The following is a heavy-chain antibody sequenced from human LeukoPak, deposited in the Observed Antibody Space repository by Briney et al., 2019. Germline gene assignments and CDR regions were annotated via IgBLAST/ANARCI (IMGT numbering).Heavy chain of an antibody. Sequence: SETLSLTCTVSGDSISGSSYYWGWIRQPPGKGLEWIGNIYYGGSTYYSPSLKSRVSISVDTSKNQVSQKLSSVTAADTAVYYCASADGYKSDYWGQGTLVTVSS. J-gene: IGHJ4*02. CDR2: IYYGGST. D-gene: IGHD5-24*01. CDR1: GDSISGSSYY. V-gene: IGHV4-39*01. CDR3: ASADGYKSDY.